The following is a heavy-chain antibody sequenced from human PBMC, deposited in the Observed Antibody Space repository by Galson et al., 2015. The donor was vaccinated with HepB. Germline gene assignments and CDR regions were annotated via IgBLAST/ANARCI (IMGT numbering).Heavy chain of an antibody. CDR2: IIPIFGTA. CDR3: ARSASASAFEV. J-gene: IGHJ3*01. D-gene: IGHD1-26*01. Sequence: SVKVSCKASGGTFSSYAISWVRQAPGQGLEWMGGIIPIFGTANYAQNFQGRITMTRDTSTGTVYMELSSLTSEDTAVYYCARSASASAFEVWGQGTMVTVSS. CDR1: GGTFSSYA. V-gene: IGHV1-69*05.